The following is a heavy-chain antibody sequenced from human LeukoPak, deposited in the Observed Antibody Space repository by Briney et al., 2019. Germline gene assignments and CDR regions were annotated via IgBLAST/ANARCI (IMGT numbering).Heavy chain of an antibody. J-gene: IGHJ4*02. V-gene: IGHV3-21*01. CDR3: ARDRDSGYPFDY. CDR1: GFTFSSYS. CDR2: ISSSSSYI. Sequence: GGSLRLSCAASGFTFSSYSMNWVRQAPGKGLEWVSSISSSSSYIYYADSVKGRFTISRDNAKNSLYLQINSLRAEDTAVYYCARDRDSGYPFDYWGQGTLVTVSS. D-gene: IGHD5-12*01.